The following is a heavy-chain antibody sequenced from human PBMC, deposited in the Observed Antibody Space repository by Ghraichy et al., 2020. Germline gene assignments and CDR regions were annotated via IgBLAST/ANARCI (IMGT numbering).Heavy chain of an antibody. D-gene: IGHD4-17*01. CDR2: IGSGRT. Sequence: GGSLRLSCAGSGFTFSRYAMIWVRQAPGRGLEWVSAIGSGRTFYADSVKGRFTISRDNSKNTLYLQMNSLRVEDAAVYYCAKDPNGDYVGAFDTWGQGTMVTVSS. J-gene: IGHJ3*02. CDR3: AKDPNGDYVGAFDT. CDR1: GFTFSRYA. V-gene: IGHV3-23*01.